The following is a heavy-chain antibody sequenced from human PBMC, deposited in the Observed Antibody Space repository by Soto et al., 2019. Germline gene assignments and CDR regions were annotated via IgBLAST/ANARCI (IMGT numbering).Heavy chain of an antibody. Sequence: QMQLVESGGGVVQPGRSLRLSCAASGFTFRSYGIHWVRQAPGKGLEWVALIWFDGSKKYYVDSVKGRFAFSRDNSKNTLYLQMNSLRVEDTAVYYCARDRLVPYGYGMDVWGQGTTVTVSS. CDR3: ARDRLVPYGYGMDV. D-gene: IGHD4-17*01. J-gene: IGHJ6*02. CDR1: GFTFRSYG. CDR2: IWFDGSKK. V-gene: IGHV3-33*01.